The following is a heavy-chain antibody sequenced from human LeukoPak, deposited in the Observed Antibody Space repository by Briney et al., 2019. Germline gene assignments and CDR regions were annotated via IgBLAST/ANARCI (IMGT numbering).Heavy chain of an antibody. D-gene: IGHD3-3*01. CDR3: ARGVVVLRFLEWAGDAFDI. CDR2: IYYSGST. Sequence: PSETLSLTCTVSSGSISSSSYYWGWIRQPPGKGLDWIGNIYYSGSTNYNPSLKSRVTVSVDTSKNQFSLKLSSVTAADTAVYYCARGVVVLRFLEWAGDAFDIWGQGTMVTVSS. J-gene: IGHJ3*02. CDR1: SGSISSSSYY. V-gene: IGHV4-39*07.